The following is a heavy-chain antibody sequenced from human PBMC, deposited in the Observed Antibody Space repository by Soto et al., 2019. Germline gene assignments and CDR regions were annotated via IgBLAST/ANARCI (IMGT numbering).Heavy chain of an antibody. Sequence: GGSLRLSCAASGFTFSSYAMSWVRQAPGKGLEWVSAISGSGGSTYYADSVKGRFTISRDNSKNTLYLQMNSLRAEDTAVYYCAKVPSRPSTHYDGPFGPFDYWGQGTLVTVSS. V-gene: IGHV3-23*01. J-gene: IGHJ4*02. CDR1: GFTFSSYA. CDR3: AKVPSRPSTHYDGPFGPFDY. D-gene: IGHD3-10*01. CDR2: ISGSGGST.